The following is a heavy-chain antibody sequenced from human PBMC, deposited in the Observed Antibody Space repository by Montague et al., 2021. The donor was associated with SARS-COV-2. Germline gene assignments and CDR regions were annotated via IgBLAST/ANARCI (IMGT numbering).Heavy chain of an antibody. CDR3: ARDGYNAHQNYWYFDL. D-gene: IGHD5-24*01. V-gene: IGHV4-59*12. Sequence: SETLSLTSTLSGGSISSYYWSWIRQPPGKGLEWIGCIYYSGSTNYSPSLKSRVTISVDTSKNQFSLKLSSVTAADTAVYYCARDGYNAHQNYWYFDLWGRGTLVTVSS. J-gene: IGHJ2*01. CDR2: IYYSGST. CDR1: GGSISSYY.